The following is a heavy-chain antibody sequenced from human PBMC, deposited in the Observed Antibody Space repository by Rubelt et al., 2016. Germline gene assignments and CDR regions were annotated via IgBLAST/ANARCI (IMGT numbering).Heavy chain of an antibody. CDR3: ARRRQRGYYDSSGYTLDY. V-gene: IGHV4-39*01. Sequence: QLQLQESGPGLVKPSETLSLTCTVSGGSISSSSYYWGWIRQPPGKGLEWIGSIYYSGSTYYNPSLKSRVTISVDTSKNQFSLKLSSVTAADTAVYYCARRRQRGYYDSSGYTLDYWGQGTLVTVSS. CDR1: GGSISSSSYY. J-gene: IGHJ4*02. D-gene: IGHD3-22*01. CDR2: IYYSGST.